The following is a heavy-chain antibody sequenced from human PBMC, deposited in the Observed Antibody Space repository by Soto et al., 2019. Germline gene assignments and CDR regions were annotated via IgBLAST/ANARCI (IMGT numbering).Heavy chain of an antibody. CDR2: TYYRSKWIH. J-gene: IGHJ6*02. V-gene: IGHV6-1*01. CDR3: AGVVWFRSMDV. CDR1: GDSVSSSSAA. Sequence: SQTLSLTCDISGDSVSSSSAAWNRIRQSPSRGLEWLGRTYYRSKWIHEYTVSMESRITINPDTSKNQFSLHIYSVTPEDTAVYYCAGVVWFRSMDVWGQGTPVTVSS. D-gene: IGHD3-16*01.